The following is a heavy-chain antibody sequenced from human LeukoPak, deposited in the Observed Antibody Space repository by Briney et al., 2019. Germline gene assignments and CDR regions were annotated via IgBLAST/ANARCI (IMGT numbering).Heavy chain of an antibody. CDR2: IYPGDSDT. J-gene: IGHJ4*02. CDR1: GYSFTSYW. V-gene: IGHV5-51*01. Sequence: GESLKISCKGSGYSFTSYWIGWVRQMPGKGLEWMGIIYPGDSDTRYSPSFQGQATISVDTSIDTAYLQWSSVRASDTAMYYCARLLAAPYYINYWGQGTLVTVSS. CDR3: ARLLAAPYYINY. D-gene: IGHD6-25*01.